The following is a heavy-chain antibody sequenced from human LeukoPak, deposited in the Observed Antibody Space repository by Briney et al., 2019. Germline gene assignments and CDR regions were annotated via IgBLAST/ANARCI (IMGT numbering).Heavy chain of an antibody. J-gene: IGHJ4*02. CDR2: IDYSGST. CDR1: GGSISSSSYY. V-gene: IGHV4-39*01. D-gene: IGHD3-22*01. CDR3: ARRNYYDSSGYYRGFDY. Sequence: SETLSLACTVSGGSISSSSYYWGWIRQPPGKGLEWIGSIDYSGSTYYNPSLKSRVTISVDTSKNQFSLKLSSVTAADTAVYYCARRNYYDSSGYYRGFDYWGQGTLVTVSS.